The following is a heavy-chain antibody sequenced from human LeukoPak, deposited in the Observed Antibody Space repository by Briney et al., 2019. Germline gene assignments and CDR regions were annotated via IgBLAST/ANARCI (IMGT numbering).Heavy chain of an antibody. Sequence: SGTLSLTCGVSGGSISNTNWWTWVRQPPGKGLEWIGEVNLQGSTNYNPSLKSRVTISVDTSKNQFSLKLTSVTAADTAVYYCARGSNYYDSSGYYGARPDYFQHWGQGTLVTVS. D-gene: IGHD3-22*01. CDR1: GGSISNTNW. V-gene: IGHV4-4*02. CDR3: ARGSNYYDSSGYYGARPDYFQH. CDR2: VNLQGST. J-gene: IGHJ1*01.